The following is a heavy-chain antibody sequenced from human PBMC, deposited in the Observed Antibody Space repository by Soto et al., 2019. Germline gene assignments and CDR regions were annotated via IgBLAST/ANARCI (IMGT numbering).Heavy chain of an antibody. CDR3: AREENCSGGTCYSEYFHH. J-gene: IGHJ1*01. CDR2: VNPSGGST. Sequence: GASVKVSCKASGYLFTAYSMHWVRLAPGQGLEWMGVVNPSGGSTKYAQNFQGRVTMTRDTSTTTIYMELSSLRSDDTAIYYCAREENCSGGTCYSEYFHHWGQGTLVTVSS. D-gene: IGHD2-15*01. V-gene: IGHV1-46*01. CDR1: GYLFTAYS.